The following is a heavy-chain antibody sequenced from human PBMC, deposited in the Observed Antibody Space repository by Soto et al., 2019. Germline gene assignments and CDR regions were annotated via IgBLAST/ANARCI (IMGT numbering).Heavy chain of an antibody. CDR3: ARSLTTVTVWFDP. Sequence: SVKVCCKASGYTFTSYGISWVRQAPGQGLEWMGWISAYNGNTNYAQKLQGRVTMTTDTSTSTAYMELRSLRSDDTAVYYCARSLTTVTVWFDPWGQGTLVTVSS. CDR2: ISAYNGNT. V-gene: IGHV1-18*01. J-gene: IGHJ5*02. D-gene: IGHD4-17*01. CDR1: GYTFTSYG.